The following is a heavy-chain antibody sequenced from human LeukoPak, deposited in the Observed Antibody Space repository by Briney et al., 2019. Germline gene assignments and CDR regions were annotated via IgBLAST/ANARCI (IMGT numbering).Heavy chain of an antibody. CDR3: VRLTNDY. CDR2: ISSISSTI. V-gene: IGHV3-48*01. CDR1: GTTLSIYC. Sequence: GGSLRPSCAASGTTLSIYCMNWVRQAPGKGLEWVGYISSISSTIYYADSVKGRFTISRDIAKNPLYLRRNSVRPEDTPVHYCVRLTNDYWGQGTLVTVSS. D-gene: IGHD3-9*01. J-gene: IGHJ4*02.